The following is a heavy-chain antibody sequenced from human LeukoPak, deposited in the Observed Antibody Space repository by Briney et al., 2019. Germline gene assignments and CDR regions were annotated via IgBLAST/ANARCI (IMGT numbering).Heavy chain of an antibody. CDR2: INHSGST. CDR3: ARGGLRFLEWPYY. J-gene: IGHJ4*02. Sequence: SQTLSLTCTVSGGSISSGSYYWSWIRQPPGKGLEWIGEINHSGSTNYNPSLKSRVTISVDTSKNQFSLKLSSVTAADTAVYYCARGGLRFLEWPYYWGQGTLVTVSS. CDR1: GGSISSGSYY. D-gene: IGHD3-3*01. V-gene: IGHV4-39*07.